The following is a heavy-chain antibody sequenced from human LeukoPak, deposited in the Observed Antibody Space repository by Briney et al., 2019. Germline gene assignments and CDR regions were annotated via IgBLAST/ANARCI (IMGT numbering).Heavy chain of an antibody. CDR2: ISDSGGTT. J-gene: IGHJ4*02. CDR1: GFTFSNYA. Sequence: GGSLRLSCAASGFTFSNYAMTWVRHAPGEGLEWVSAISDSGGTTYYADSVKGRFTISRDNSKNTLYLQMNSLRAEDTAVYYCARVKCSGGSCYSPFDYWGQGTLVTVSS. V-gene: IGHV3-23*01. D-gene: IGHD2-15*01. CDR3: ARVKCSGGSCYSPFDY.